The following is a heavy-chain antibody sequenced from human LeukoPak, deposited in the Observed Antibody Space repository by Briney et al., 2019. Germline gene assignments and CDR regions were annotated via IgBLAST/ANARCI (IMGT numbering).Heavy chain of an antibody. D-gene: IGHD3-10*01. Sequence: GGSLRLSCAASGLIFSSYGMHWVRQAPGKGLEWVAFIRYDGNNKYYADSVQGRFTISRDNSKNTLYLQMNSLRVEDTAVYYCARGWTGGPDYWGQGTLVTVSS. J-gene: IGHJ4*02. CDR1: GLIFSSYG. V-gene: IGHV3-30*02. CDR2: IRYDGNNK. CDR3: ARGWTGGPDY.